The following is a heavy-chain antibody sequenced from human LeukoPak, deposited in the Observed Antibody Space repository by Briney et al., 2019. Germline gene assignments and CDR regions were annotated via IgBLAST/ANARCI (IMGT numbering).Heavy chain of an antibody. CDR2: INPSGGST. D-gene: IGHD2-2*01. CDR3: ARDQVPAAHPGKGRHYFDY. CDR1: GYTFTSYY. Sequence: ASVEVSCKASGYTFTSYYMHWVRQAPGQGLEWMGIINPSGGSTSYAQKFQGRVTMTRDTSTSTVYMELSSLRSEDTAVYYCARDQVPAAHPGKGRHYFDYWGQGTLVTVSS. V-gene: IGHV1-46*01. J-gene: IGHJ4*02.